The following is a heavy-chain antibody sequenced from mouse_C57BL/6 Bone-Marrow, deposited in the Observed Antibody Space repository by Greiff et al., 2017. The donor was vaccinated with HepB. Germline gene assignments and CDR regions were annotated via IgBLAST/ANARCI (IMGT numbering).Heavy chain of an antibody. Sequence: QVQLKESGPGLVQPSQSLSITCTVSGFSLTSYGVHWVRQSPGKGLEWLGVIWSGGSTDYNAAFISRLSISKDNSKSQVFFKMNSLQADDTAIYYCARTGVTTGYYAMDYWGQGTSVTVSS. CDR3: ARTGVTTGYYAMDY. V-gene: IGHV2-2*01. CDR1: GFSLTSYG. CDR2: IWSGGST. J-gene: IGHJ4*01. D-gene: IGHD2-2*01.